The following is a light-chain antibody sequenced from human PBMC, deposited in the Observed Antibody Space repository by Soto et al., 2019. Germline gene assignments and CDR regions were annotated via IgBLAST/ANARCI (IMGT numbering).Light chain of an antibody. CDR2: GTS. V-gene: IGKV3-20*01. CDR1: RNINGNY. J-gene: IGKJ5*01. CDR3: QQYKNWPL. Sequence: EVVLTQSPGTLSLSPGERATLSCRASRNINGNYLGWYQLKRGQAPRLLIYGTSTRATGIPDRFSGSGSGTDFTLTISRLEPEDFAVYYCQQYKNWPLFGQGTRLEIK.